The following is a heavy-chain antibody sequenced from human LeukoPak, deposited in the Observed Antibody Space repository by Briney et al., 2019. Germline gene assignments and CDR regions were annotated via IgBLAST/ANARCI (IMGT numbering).Heavy chain of an antibody. D-gene: IGHD6-13*01. CDR1: GFTFSSYA. Sequence: PGRSLRLSCAASGFTFSSYAMHWVRQAPGKGLEWVAVISYDGSNKYYADSVKGRFTISRDNSKNTLYLQMNSLRAEDTAVYYCAMTPGTGYGMDVWGQGTTVTVSS. V-gene: IGHV3-30-3*01. CDR3: AMTPGTGYGMDV. CDR2: ISYDGSNK. J-gene: IGHJ6*02.